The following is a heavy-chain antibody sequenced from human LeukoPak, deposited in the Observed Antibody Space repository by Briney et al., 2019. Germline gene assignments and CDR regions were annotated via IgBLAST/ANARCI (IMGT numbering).Heavy chain of an antibody. V-gene: IGHV4-59*08. Sequence: PSETLSLTCTVSGGSISSYYWTWIRQPPGKGLEWIGYIYYSGSTNYNPSLKSRVTISVGTSKNQFSLKLSSVTAADTAVYYCARSHMVRGIDYWGQGTLVTVSS. CDR2: IYYSGST. J-gene: IGHJ4*02. CDR1: GGSISSYY. CDR3: ARSHMVRGIDY. D-gene: IGHD3-10*01.